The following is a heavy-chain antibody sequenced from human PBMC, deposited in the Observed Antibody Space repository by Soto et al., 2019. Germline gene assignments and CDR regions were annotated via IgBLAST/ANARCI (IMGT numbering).Heavy chain of an antibody. D-gene: IGHD3-22*01. CDR1: GNTLTQLS. J-gene: IGHJ1*01. Sequence: GASVKVSCKVSGNTLTQLSIHWVRQAPRIGLEWMGGFDPDHGERVYAQNFLARVTMTEDTSTDTAYMELASLTSDDTAVYYCATYLSSERHSSGYSLDWGQGTLVTVSS. V-gene: IGHV1-24*01. CDR3: ATYLSSERHSSGYSLD. CDR2: FDPDHGER.